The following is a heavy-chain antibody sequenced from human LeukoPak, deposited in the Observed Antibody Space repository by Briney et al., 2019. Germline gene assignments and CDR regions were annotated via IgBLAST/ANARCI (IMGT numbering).Heavy chain of an antibody. D-gene: IGHD6-19*01. CDR1: GFTFSSYG. CDR3: ARDRDSSGLYGGADL. CDR2: IRYDGSNK. J-gene: IGHJ5*02. Sequence: GGSLRLSCAASGFTFSSYGMHWVRQAPGKGLEWVAFIRYDGSNKYYADSVKGRFTISKDNSKNTLYLQMNSLRAEDTAIYFCARDRDSSGLYGGADLWGQGVLVTVSA. V-gene: IGHV3-30*02.